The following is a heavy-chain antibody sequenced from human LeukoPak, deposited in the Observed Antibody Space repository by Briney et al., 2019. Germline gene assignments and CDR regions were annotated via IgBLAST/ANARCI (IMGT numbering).Heavy chain of an antibody. D-gene: IGHD2-2*01. CDR3: AKVGYCSSTSCSDALDI. CDR1: GFTFSSYA. J-gene: IGHJ3*02. Sequence: PGGSLRLSCAVSGFTFSSYAMSWVRQAPGKGLEWVSALSGSGGSTYYADSVKGRFTISRDNSKNTLYLQMNSLRAEDTAVYYCAKVGYCSSTSCSDALDIWGQGTMVTVSS. CDR2: LSGSGGST. V-gene: IGHV3-23*01.